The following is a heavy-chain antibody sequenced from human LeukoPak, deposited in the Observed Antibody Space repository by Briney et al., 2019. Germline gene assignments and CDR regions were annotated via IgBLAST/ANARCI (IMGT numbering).Heavy chain of an antibody. J-gene: IGHJ4*02. D-gene: IGHD5-18*01. CDR2: IYSTGNT. Sequence: SQTLSLTCTVSGGSISSGDRYWSWIRQSPGKGLEWIGYIYSTGNTYYNPSLESRVIISVDTSKNQFSLELNSVTAADTAVYYCARDSYSYGYGGFDYWGQGILVTVSS. CDR1: GGSISSGDRY. CDR3: ARDSYSYGYGGFDY. V-gene: IGHV4-30-4*01.